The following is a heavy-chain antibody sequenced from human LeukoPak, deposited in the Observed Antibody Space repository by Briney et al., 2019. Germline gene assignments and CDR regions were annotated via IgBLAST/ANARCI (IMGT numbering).Heavy chain of an antibody. V-gene: IGHV1-18*01. CDR2: ISAYNGNT. D-gene: IGHD3-22*01. Sequence: ASVKVSCKASGYTFSSYGISWVRQAPGQGLEWMGWISAYNGNTNYAQKLQGRVTMTTDTSTSTAYMELRSLRSDDTAVYYCARDRGYYDSSGYYSLRHFDYWGQGTLVTVSS. CDR1: GYTFSSYG. J-gene: IGHJ4*02. CDR3: ARDRGYYDSSGYYSLRHFDY.